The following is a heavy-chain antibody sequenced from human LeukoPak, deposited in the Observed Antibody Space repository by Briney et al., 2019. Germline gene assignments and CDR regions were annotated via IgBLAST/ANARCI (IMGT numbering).Heavy chain of an antibody. CDR1: GYTFTGYY. D-gene: IGHD2-15*01. CDR3: ARSNVYILGLMYCSGGSCYIDY. V-gene: IGHV1-2*02. J-gene: IGHJ4*02. CDR2: INPNSGGT. Sequence: ASVKASCKASGYTFTGYYMHWVRQAPGQGLEWMGWINPNSGGTNYAQKFQGRVTVTRDTSISTAYMELSRLRSDDTAVYYCARSNVYILGLMYCSGGSCYIDYWGQGTLVTVSS.